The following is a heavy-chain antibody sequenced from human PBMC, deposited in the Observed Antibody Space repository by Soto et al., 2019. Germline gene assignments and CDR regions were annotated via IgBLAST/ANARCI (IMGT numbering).Heavy chain of an antibody. Sequence: QVQLVQSGAEVRKPGSSVKVSCKASGGTFSRHAISWVRQAPGQGLEWMGGIIPIFGTANHAKKFQGRVTIIADESTSIVYMELSSLRSEDTAMYCCAGGWGLDSNDYYYAYWGQGTLVIVSS. CDR2: IIPIFGTA. J-gene: IGHJ4*02. V-gene: IGHV1-69*01. CDR3: AGGWGLDSNDYYYAY. CDR1: GGTFSRHA. D-gene: IGHD3-22*01.